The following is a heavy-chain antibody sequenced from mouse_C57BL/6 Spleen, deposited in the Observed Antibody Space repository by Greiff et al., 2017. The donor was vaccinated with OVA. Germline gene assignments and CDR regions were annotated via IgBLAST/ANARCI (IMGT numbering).Heavy chain of an antibody. Sequence: EVQGVESGGGLVKPGGSLKLSCAASGFTFSSYAMSWVRQTPEKRLEWVATISDGGSYTYYPDNVKGRFTISRDNAKNNLYLQMSHLKSEDTAMYYCARDRDYDGRIFAYWGQGTLVTVSA. J-gene: IGHJ3*01. D-gene: IGHD2-4*01. CDR1: GFTFSSYA. CDR2: ISDGGSYT. V-gene: IGHV5-4*01. CDR3: ARDRDYDGRIFAY.